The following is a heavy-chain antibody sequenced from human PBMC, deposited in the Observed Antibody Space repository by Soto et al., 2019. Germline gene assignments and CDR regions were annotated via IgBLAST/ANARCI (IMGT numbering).Heavy chain of an antibody. J-gene: IGHJ6*02. CDR3: ARDQGGITIFGVVIIGHGMDV. Sequence: GGSLRLSCAASGFTFSSYSMNWVRQAPGKGLEWVSYISSSSSTIYYADSVKGRFTISRDNAKNSLYLQMNSLRDEDTAVYYCARDQGGITIFGVVIIGHGMDVWGQGTTVTVSS. CDR1: GFTFSSYS. CDR2: ISSSSSTI. V-gene: IGHV3-48*02. D-gene: IGHD3-3*01.